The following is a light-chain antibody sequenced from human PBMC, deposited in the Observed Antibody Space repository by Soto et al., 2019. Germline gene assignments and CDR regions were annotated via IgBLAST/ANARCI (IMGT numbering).Light chain of an antibody. V-gene: IGLV1-44*01. CDR2: NNN. CDR3: ATWDDSLDGPV. Sequence: QSVMTQPPSVSAAPGQKVTISCSGSRSNIGSQVVNWFQHVPGTAPKLLMYNNNERPSGVPARISGSKSGTSASLAISGLQSEDEADYYCATWDDSLDGPVFGGGTKLTVL. CDR1: RSNIGSQV. J-gene: IGLJ3*02.